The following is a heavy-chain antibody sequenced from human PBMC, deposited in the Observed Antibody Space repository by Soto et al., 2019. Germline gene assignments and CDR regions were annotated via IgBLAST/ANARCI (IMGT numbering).Heavy chain of an antibody. Sequence: VQLVESGGGLVQPGGSLRLSCAASGFTFSSYSMNWVRQAPGKGLEWVSYISSSSSTIYYADSVKGRFTISRDNAKNSLYLQMNSLRDEDTAVYYCARSRNAVIYYYGMDVWGQGTTVTVSS. CDR2: ISSSSSTI. CDR3: ARSRNAVIYYYGMDV. J-gene: IGHJ6*02. V-gene: IGHV3-48*02. CDR1: GFTFSSYS. D-gene: IGHD2-21*01.